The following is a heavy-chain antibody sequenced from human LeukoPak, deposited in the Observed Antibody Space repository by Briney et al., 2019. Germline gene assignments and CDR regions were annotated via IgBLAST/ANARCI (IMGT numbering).Heavy chain of an antibody. CDR2: IYYSGST. V-gene: IGHV4-59*01. CDR3: ARGRGRWLQLEGY. J-gene: IGHJ4*02. Sequence: PSETLSLTCTVSGGSISSYYWSWIRQPPGKGLEWIGYIYYSGSTNYNPSLKSRVTISVDTSKNQFSLKLSSVTAADTAVYYCARGRGRWLQLEGYWGQGTLVTVSS. CDR1: GGSISSYY. D-gene: IGHD5-24*01.